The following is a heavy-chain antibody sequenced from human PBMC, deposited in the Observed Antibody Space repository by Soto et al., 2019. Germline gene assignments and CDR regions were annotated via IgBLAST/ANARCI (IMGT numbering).Heavy chain of an antibody. D-gene: IGHD4-4*01. J-gene: IGHJ4*02. Sequence: QVQLVQSGAEVKKPGSSVKVSCKAYGGTFSSYTIRWVRQAPGQGLEWMGRIIPMLGIANYAQKFQGRVTITADKSTSTAYMELSTLRSEDTAVYYCVSDFFSWDLTTVATRPFDYWGQGTLVTVSS. CDR2: IIPMLGIA. CDR1: GGTFSSYT. V-gene: IGHV1-69*02. CDR3: VSDFFSWDLTTVATRPFDY.